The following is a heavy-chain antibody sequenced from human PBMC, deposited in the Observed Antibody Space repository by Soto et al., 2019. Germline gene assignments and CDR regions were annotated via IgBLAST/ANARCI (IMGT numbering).Heavy chain of an antibody. D-gene: IGHD1-26*01. CDR2: IFPSGST. CDR3: AREGGRGSPDWYFAL. V-gene: IGHV4-30-2*01. CDR1: GGSISSGGYS. J-gene: IGHJ2*01. Sequence: QLQLRESGSGLVKPSQTLSLTCAVSGGSISSGGYSWSWIRQPPGKGLEWIGYIFPSGSTYYNPSLKSRVTISVDTSKNQFSLKVNSVTAADTAVYFCAREGGRGSPDWYFALLGRGTLVTVSS.